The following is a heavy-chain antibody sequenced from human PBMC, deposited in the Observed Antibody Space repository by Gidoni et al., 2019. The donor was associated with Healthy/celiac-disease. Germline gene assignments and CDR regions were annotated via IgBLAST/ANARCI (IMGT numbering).Heavy chain of an antibody. CDR3: ARGKANWNYDYYYYMDV. Sequence: EVQLVESGGGLVQPGGSLRLSCAASGFTFSSYWMHWVRQAPGKGLVWVSRINSDGSSTSYADSVKGRFTISRDNAKNTLYLQMNSLRAEDTAVYYCARGKANWNYDYYYYMDVWGKGTTVTVSS. V-gene: IGHV3-74*01. CDR2: INSDGSST. J-gene: IGHJ6*03. D-gene: IGHD1-1*01. CDR1: GFTFSSYW.